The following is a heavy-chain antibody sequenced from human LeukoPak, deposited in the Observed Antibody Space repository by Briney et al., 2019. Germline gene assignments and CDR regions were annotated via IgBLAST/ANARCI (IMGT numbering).Heavy chain of an antibody. Sequence: GGSLRLSCAASGFTFGSYGMSWVRQAPGRGLEWVSFISPSGDRTSNADSVEGRFTISRDNPRDTLYLQMNSLRDEDTAGYYCAIMHGYYDGSGYWVQWGQGTLVTVSS. CDR1: GFTFGSYG. CDR3: AIMHGYYDGSGYWVQ. D-gene: IGHD3-22*01. V-gene: IGHV3-23*01. J-gene: IGHJ4*02. CDR2: ISPSGDRT.